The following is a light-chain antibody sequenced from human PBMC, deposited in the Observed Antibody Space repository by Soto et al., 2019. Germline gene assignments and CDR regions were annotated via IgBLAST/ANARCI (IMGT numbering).Light chain of an antibody. CDR2: AAS. Sequence: AIQLTQSPSSLSASVGDRVTITCRASQGISSALGWYQQKPGQVTKLLIYAASTLQSGVPSRFSGSGSGTDFTLTISSLQPEDFATYYCLLDFSYFWAFGQGTKVEVK. CDR1: QGISSA. V-gene: IGKV1-6*01. CDR3: LLDFSYFWA. J-gene: IGKJ1*01.